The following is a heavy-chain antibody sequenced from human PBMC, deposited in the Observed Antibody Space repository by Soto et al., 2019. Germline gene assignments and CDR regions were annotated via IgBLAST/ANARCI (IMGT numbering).Heavy chain of an antibody. J-gene: IGHJ6*01. V-gene: IGHV4-39*01. CDR2: IYYSVST. CDR3: ARHGYSYNYYGMDF. Sequence: SETLSLTCTVSGGSISRSRYYCGWIRQPPGKGLEWRGSIYYSVSTYYNRSRKSRVTISVDTSKNQFSLKLSSVTAADTAVYYFARHGYSYNYYGMDFWGQGTTVNVSS. CDR1: GGSISRSRYY. D-gene: IGHD5-18*01.